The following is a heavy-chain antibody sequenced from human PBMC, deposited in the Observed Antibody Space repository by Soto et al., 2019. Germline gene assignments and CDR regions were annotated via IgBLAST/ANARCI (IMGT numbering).Heavy chain of an antibody. CDR3: ARGLVRGVILWFDP. D-gene: IGHD3-10*01. CDR1: GGSINSGDYY. V-gene: IGHV4-31*03. CDR2: IYYSGST. J-gene: IGHJ5*02. Sequence: LSLTCTVSGGSINSGDYYWAWVRQHPGKGLEWIGYIYYSGSTYYNPSLKSRVTISVDTSKNQFSLKLSSVTAADTAVYYCARGLVRGVILWFDPWGQGTLVTVSS.